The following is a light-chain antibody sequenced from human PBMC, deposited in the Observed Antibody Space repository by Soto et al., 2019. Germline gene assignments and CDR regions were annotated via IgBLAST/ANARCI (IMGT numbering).Light chain of an antibody. Sequence: QSALTQPASVSGSPGQSITISCTGASSDVGAYYYVSWYQHYPGKAPKLMIYEVTNRPSGVSNRFSGSKSGNTASLTISGLQAKDEADYYCSSYTTSSTLWVFGTGTKVTAL. CDR3: SSYTTSSTLWV. V-gene: IGLV2-14*01. J-gene: IGLJ1*01. CDR1: SSDVGAYYY. CDR2: EVT.